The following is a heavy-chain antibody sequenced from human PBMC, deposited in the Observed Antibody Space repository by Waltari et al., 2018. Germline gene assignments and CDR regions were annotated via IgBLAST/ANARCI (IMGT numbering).Heavy chain of an antibody. CDR3: ARHTRSKDAFDI. J-gene: IGHJ3*02. D-gene: IGHD1-26*01. V-gene: IGHV4-38-2*01. CDR2: IYHSGST. CDR1: GYSISSGYY. Sequence: QVQLQESGPGLVKPSETLSLTCAVSGYSISSGYYWGWIRQPPGKGLEWIGSIYHSGSTYYNPSLKSRVTISGDTSKNQFSLKLSSVTAADTAVYYCARHTRSKDAFDIWGQGTMVTVSS.